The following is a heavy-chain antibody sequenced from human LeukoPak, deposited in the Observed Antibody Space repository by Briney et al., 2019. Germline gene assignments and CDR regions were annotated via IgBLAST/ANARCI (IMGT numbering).Heavy chain of an antibody. CDR3: AKGHFASSSFFDV. CDR2: ISSGDST. CDR1: KFNFA. V-gene: IGHV3-23*01. J-gene: IGHJ4*02. D-gene: IGHD6-6*01. Sequence: PGGSLRLSCAASKFNFAMSWVRQTAGKRLEWVSAISSGDSTFYADSVKGRFTISRDNSKNTLYLQMNSLRVEDTTTYYCAKGHFASSSFFDVWGQGTLVTVSS.